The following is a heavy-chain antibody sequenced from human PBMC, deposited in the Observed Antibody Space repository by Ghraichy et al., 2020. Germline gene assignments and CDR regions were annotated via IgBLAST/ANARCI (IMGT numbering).Heavy chain of an antibody. J-gene: IGHJ2*01. CDR3: AKVILPGEYGARGYFDL. V-gene: IGHV3-23*01. CDR1: GFTFSTYA. D-gene: IGHD4/OR15-4a*01. Sequence: GGSLRLSCAASGFTFSTYAMSWVRQAAGKGLEWVSIISGSGDSTYSADSVKGRFTISRDNSKNTLYLQMNSLRAEDTAVYYCAKVILPGEYGARGYFDLWGRSTLITVSS. CDR2: ISGSGDST.